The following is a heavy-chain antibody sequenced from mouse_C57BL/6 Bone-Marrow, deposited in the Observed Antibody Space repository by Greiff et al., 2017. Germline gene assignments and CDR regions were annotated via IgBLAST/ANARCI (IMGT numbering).Heavy chain of an antibody. J-gene: IGHJ3*01. CDR1: GFNIKDYY. V-gene: IGHV14-2*01. CDR3: AQFSYYYGSPAWCAY. Sequence: EVPLQQSGAELVKPGASVKLSCTASGFNIKDYYMHWVKQRTEQGLEWIGRLDPEDGETKYAPQFPGKSTISADTSSNTAFLQLSSLTSEDTAVYYCAQFSYYYGSPAWCAYWGQGTLVTVSA. D-gene: IGHD1-1*01. CDR2: LDPEDGET.